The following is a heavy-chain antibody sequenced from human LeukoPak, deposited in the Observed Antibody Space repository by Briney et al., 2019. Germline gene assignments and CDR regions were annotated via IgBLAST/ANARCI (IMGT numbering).Heavy chain of an antibody. D-gene: IGHD3-22*01. V-gene: IGHV3-21*01. CDR3: ARDGHYDTRSFDY. J-gene: IGHJ4*02. CDR2: ISSSSSYI. Sequence: GGSLRLSCAAPGFTFSSYSMNWVRQAPGKGLEWVSSISSSSSYIYYADSVKGLFTISRDNAKNSLYLQMNSLRAEDTAVYYCARDGHYDTRSFDYWGQGTLVSVSS. CDR1: GFTFSSYS.